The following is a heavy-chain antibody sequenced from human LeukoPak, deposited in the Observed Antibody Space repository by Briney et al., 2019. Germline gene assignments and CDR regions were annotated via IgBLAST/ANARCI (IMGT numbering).Heavy chain of an antibody. J-gene: IGHJ6*02. CDR1: GFTFSSYA. Sequence: GRSLRLSCAASGFTFSSYAMHWVRQAPGKELEWVAVISYDGSNKYYADSVKGRFTISRDNSKNTLYLQMNSLRAEDTAVYYCARGNQLVNGMDVWGQGTTVTVSS. CDR3: ARGNQLVNGMDV. V-gene: IGHV3-30-3*01. CDR2: ISYDGSNK. D-gene: IGHD6-6*01.